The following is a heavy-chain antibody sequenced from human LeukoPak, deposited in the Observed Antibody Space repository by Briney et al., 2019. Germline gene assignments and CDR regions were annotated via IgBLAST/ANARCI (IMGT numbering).Heavy chain of an antibody. V-gene: IGHV1-69*13. CDR1: GYTFTGYY. CDR2: IIPIFGTS. CDR3: ARVQGNPDLYSGSYFYMDV. J-gene: IGHJ6*03. D-gene: IGHD1-26*01. Sequence: SVKVSCKASGYTFTGYYMHWVRQAPGQGLEWMGGIIPIFGTSNNAQQFQGRVTFTADESTSIVYMELSRLRSEDTAVYYCARVQGNPDLYSGSYFYMDVWGKGTTVTISS.